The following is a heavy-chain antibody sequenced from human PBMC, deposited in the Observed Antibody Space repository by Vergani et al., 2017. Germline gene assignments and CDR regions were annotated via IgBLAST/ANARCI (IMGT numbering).Heavy chain of an antibody. V-gene: IGHV3-33*08. CDR1: GFSFPGYA. Sequence: VQLLESGGGLVQPGGSLRLSCEASGFSFPGYAMSWVRQAPGKGLEWVAVIWYDGSNKYYADSVKGRFTISRYNSKNTMYLQMNSLRAEDTVVYYCAREPDYWGQATLVTVSS. CDR2: IWYDGSNK. J-gene: IGHJ4*02. CDR3: AREPDY.